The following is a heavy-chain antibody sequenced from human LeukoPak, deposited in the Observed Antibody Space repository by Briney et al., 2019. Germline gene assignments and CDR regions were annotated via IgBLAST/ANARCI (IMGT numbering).Heavy chain of an antibody. J-gene: IGHJ4*02. Sequence: GASVKVSCKASGGTFSSYAISWVRQAPGQGLEWMGRIIPILGIANYAQKSQGRVTITADKSTSTAYMELSSLRSEDTAVYYCARDSGWNDVGYWGQGTLVTVSS. D-gene: IGHD1-1*01. CDR1: GGTFSSYA. CDR2: IIPILGIA. CDR3: ARDSGWNDVGY. V-gene: IGHV1-69*04.